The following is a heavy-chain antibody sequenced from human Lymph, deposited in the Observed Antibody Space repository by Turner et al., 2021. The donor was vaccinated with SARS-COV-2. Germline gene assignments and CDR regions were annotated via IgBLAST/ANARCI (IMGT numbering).Heavy chain of an antibody. D-gene: IGHD7-27*01. CDR2: INHSGST. V-gene: IGHV4-34*01. J-gene: IGHJ2*01. CDR3: ARVWVRWWYFDL. Sequence: QVQLQQWRAGLLKPSETLSLTCAVYGGSFSGYYWSWIRQPPGKGLEWRGEINHSGSTNYNPSLKSRVTISVDTSKKQFSLKLSSVTAADTAVYYCARVWVRWWYFDLWGRGTLVTVSS. CDR1: GGSFSGYY.